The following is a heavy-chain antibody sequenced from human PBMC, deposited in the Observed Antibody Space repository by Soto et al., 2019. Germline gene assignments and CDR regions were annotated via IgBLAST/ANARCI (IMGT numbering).Heavy chain of an antibody. CDR1: GGSISSSNW. V-gene: IGHV4-4*02. CDR3: ARIFLRGWKAPVVYYYYGMDV. Sequence: KPSETLSLTCAVSGGSISSSNWWSWVRQPPGKGLEWIGEIYHSGSTNYNPSLKSRVTISVDKSKNQFSLKLSSVTAADTAVYYCARIFLRGWKAPVVYYYYGMDVWGQGTTVTVSS. D-gene: IGHD2-21*01. J-gene: IGHJ6*02. CDR2: IYHSGST.